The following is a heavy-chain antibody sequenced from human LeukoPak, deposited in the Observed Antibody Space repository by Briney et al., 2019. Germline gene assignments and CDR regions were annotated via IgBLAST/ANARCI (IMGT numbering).Heavy chain of an antibody. J-gene: IGHJ6*02. D-gene: IGHD2-2*01. Sequence: GGSLRLSCAASGFTFSSYGMHWVRQAPGKGLEWVAVIWYDGSNKYYADSVKGRFTISRDNSKNTLYLQMNSLRAEDTAVYYCARDPAESTSWYYYYGMDVWGQGTTVTVSS. V-gene: IGHV3-33*01. CDR2: IWYDGSNK. CDR3: ARDPAESTSWYYYYGMDV. CDR1: GFTFSSYG.